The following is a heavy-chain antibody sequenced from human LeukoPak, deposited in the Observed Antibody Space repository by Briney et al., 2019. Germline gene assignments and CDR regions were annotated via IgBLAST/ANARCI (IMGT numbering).Heavy chain of an antibody. J-gene: IGHJ3*02. CDR2: INHSGST. CDR3: AVTFIAAAGDDAFDI. CDR1: GGSFGGYY. D-gene: IGHD6-13*01. Sequence: AETLSLTCAVYGGSFGGYYWSWIRQPPGKGLEWIGEINHSGSTNYNPSLKSRVTISVDTSKNQFSLKLSSVTAADTAVYYCAVTFIAAAGDDAFDIWGQGAMVTVSS. V-gene: IGHV4-34*01.